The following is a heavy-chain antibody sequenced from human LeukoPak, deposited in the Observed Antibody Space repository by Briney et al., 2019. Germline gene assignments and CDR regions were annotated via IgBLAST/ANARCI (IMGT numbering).Heavy chain of an antibody. V-gene: IGHV3-7*03. D-gene: IGHD3-16*01. Sequence: GGSLRLSCAASGFTFSSYWMNWARQAPGKGLEWVASINHNGNVNYYVDSVKGRFTISRDNAKNSLYLQMSNLRAEDTAVYFCSRGGGLDVWGQGATVTVSS. CDR2: INHNGNVN. J-gene: IGHJ6*02. CDR1: GFTFSSYW. CDR3: SRGGGLDV.